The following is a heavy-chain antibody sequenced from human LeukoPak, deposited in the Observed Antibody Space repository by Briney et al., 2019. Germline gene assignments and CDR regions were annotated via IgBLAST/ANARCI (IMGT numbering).Heavy chain of an antibody. CDR3: ARTVGATYSRGYMDV. J-gene: IGHJ6*03. Sequence: SETLSLTCTVSGDSIRSSSYYWGWTRQPPGKGLEWIGNIYYSGSTNYNPSLKSRVTISVDKSKNQFSLKLSSVTAADTAVYYCARTVGATYSRGYMDVWGKGTTVTVSS. CDR2: IYYSGST. V-gene: IGHV4-39*07. CDR1: GDSIRSSSYY. D-gene: IGHD1-26*01.